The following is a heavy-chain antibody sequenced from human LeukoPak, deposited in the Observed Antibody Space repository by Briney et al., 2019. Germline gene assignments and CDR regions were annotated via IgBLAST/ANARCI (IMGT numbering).Heavy chain of an antibody. CDR2: IYYSGST. CDR1: GGSISSSSYY. CDR3: ARQGYSSSWYDNYYYYMDV. J-gene: IGHJ6*03. Sequence: PSETLSLTCTVSGGSISSSSYYWGWIRQPPGKGLEWIGSIYYSGSTYYNPSLKSRVTISVDTSKNQFSLKLSSVTAADTAVYYCARQGYSSSWYDNYYYYMDVWGKGTTVTVSS. D-gene: IGHD6-13*01. V-gene: IGHV4-39*01.